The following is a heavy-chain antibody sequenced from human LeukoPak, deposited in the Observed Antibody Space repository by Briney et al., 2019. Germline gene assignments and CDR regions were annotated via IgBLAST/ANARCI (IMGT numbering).Heavy chain of an antibody. CDR2: IYYSGST. D-gene: IGHD2-2*02. CDR3: ARVRRSSTSCYKIGY. J-gene: IGHJ4*02. CDR1: GGSISSGDYY. V-gene: IGHV4-30-4*01. Sequence: KPSETLSLTCTVSGGSISSGDYYWSWIRQPPGKGLEWIGYIYYSGSTYYNPSLKSRVTISVDTSKNQFSLKLSSVTAADTAVYYCARVRRSSTSCYKIGYWGQGTLVTVSS.